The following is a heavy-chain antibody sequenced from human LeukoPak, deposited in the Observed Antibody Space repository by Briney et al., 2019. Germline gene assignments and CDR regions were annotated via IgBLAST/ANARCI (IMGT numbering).Heavy chain of an antibody. V-gene: IGHV3-13*01. CDR1: GFTFSSYD. Sequence: GGSLRLSCAASGFTFSSYDMHWVRQATGKGLEWVSAIGTAGDTYYPGSVKGRFTISRENAKNSLYLQMNSLRAGDTAVYYCARAICSTSLRYYFDYWGQGTLVTVSS. CDR2: IGTAGDT. D-gene: IGHD2-2*01. J-gene: IGHJ4*02. CDR3: ARAICSTSLRYYFDY.